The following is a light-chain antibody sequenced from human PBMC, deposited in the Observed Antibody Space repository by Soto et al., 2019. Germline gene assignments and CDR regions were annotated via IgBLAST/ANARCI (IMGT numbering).Light chain of an antibody. Sequence: EIVLTQSPGTLSLSPGDRATLSCRASQSVSSSYLAWYQQKPGQAPRLLIYGASSRATGVPDRFSGSGSGTDFTLIISRLEPEDFAVYYCQQYGSSSWTFGQGTKVEIK. CDR1: QSVSSSY. CDR2: GAS. V-gene: IGKV3-20*01. J-gene: IGKJ1*01. CDR3: QQYGSSSWT.